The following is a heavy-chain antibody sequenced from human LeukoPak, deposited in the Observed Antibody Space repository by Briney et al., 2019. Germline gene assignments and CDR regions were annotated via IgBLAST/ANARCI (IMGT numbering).Heavy chain of an antibody. V-gene: IGHV4-39*07. CDR2: IYYSGST. CDR3: ARDPFSIAAAVPFCGAFDI. CDR1: GGSISSSSYY. J-gene: IGHJ3*02. Sequence: SETLSLTCTVSGGSISSSSYYWGWIRQPPGKGLEWIGSIYYSGSTYYNPSLKSRVTISVDTSKNQFSLKLSSVTAADTAVYYCARDPFSIAAAVPFCGAFDIWGQGTMVTVSS. D-gene: IGHD6-13*01.